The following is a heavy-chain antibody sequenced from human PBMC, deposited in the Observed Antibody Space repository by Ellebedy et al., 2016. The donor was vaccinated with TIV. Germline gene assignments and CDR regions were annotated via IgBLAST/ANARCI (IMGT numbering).Heavy chain of an antibody. CDR3: ARDSYYDSSGYYSDY. Sequence: GGSLRLSCAASGFTFSDYYMSWIRQAPGKGLEWVSSISSSGSYIYYADSVKGRFTISRDNAKNSLYLQMNSLRAEDTAVYYCARDSYYDSSGYYSDYWGQGTLVTVSS. D-gene: IGHD3-22*01. CDR2: ISSSGSYI. CDR1: GFTFSDYY. V-gene: IGHV3-11*04. J-gene: IGHJ4*02.